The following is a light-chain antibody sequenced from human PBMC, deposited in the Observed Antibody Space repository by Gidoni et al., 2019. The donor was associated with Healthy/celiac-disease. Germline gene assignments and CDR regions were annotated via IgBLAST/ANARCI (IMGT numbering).Light chain of an antibody. CDR1: NIGSKS. CDR3: QVWDCSSDLGV. V-gene: IGLV3-21*02. CDR2: DDS. Sequence: SYVLTQPPSVSVAPGQTARITCGGNNIGSKSVHWYQQKPGQAPGLVVYDDSDRPSGIPGRFSGSNSGNTATLTISRVEAGDEADYYCQVWDCSSDLGVFGTGTTVTVL. J-gene: IGLJ1*01.